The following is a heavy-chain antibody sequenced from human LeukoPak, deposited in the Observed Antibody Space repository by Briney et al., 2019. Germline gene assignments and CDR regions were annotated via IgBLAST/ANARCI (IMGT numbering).Heavy chain of an antibody. CDR2: INHSGST. D-gene: IGHD6-13*01. CDR1: GGSFSGYY. CDR3: ARSLWGSSWYYY. J-gene: IGHJ4*02. Sequence: SETLSLTCAVYGGSFSGYYWGWIRQPPGKGLEWIGEINHSGSTNYNPSLKSRVTISVDTSKNQFSLKLSSVTAADTAVYYCARSLWGSSWYYYWGQGTLVTVSS. V-gene: IGHV4-34*01.